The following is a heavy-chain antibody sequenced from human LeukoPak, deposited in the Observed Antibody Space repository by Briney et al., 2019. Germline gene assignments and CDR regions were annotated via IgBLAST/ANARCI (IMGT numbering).Heavy chain of an antibody. Sequence: ASVKVSCKASGYTFTGYYMHWVRQAPGQGREWMGWINPNSGGTNYAQKFQGWVTMTRDTSISTAYMELSRLRSDDTAVYYCARGPQGPYYDFWSGYGGYWYFDLWGRGTLVTVSS. CDR2: INPNSGGT. J-gene: IGHJ2*01. CDR1: GYTFTGYY. D-gene: IGHD3-3*01. V-gene: IGHV1-2*04. CDR3: ARGPQGPYYDFWSGYGGYWYFDL.